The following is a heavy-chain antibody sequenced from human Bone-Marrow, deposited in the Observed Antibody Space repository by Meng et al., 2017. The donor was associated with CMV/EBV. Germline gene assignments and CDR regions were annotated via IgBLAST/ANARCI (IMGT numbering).Heavy chain of an antibody. Sequence: GGSLRLSCTASGFTFDDYGMSWVRQAPGKGLEWVSGCNWNAGNTGYAASVKGRFSIFRDNAKNSLYLQMKRLKVEDTAVYYCARQEMATPEGMDVWGQGTTVTVSS. CDR3: ARQEMATPEGMDV. CDR1: GFTFDDYG. CDR2: CNWNAGNT. D-gene: IGHD5-24*01. V-gene: IGHV3-20*04. J-gene: IGHJ6*02.